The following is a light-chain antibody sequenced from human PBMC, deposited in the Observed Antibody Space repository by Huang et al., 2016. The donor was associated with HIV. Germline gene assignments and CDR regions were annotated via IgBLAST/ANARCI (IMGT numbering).Light chain of an antibody. CDR1: QGISKT. CDR3: RQFNHYPLT. CDR2: DAS. V-gene: IGKV1D-13*01. J-gene: IGKJ4*01. Sequence: QLTQSPSSLSASVGDRVTITCRGSQGISKTLARYQQKPGKAPKLLIYDASSLQTGGPSRFGGSGSGTDFTLTIGSMQPEDYATYYCRQFNHYPLTFGGGTKVEIE.